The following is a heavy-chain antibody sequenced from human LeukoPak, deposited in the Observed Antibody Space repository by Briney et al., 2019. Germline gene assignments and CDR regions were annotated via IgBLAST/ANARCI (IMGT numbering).Heavy chain of an antibody. V-gene: IGHV3-53*01. J-gene: IGHJ4*02. D-gene: IGHD2-15*01. CDR2: IYSGGST. CDR3: AKDRCSGGSCYTDFDY. CDR1: GFTVSIHY. Sequence: TGGSLRLSCAASGFTVSIHYMTWVRQAPGKGLEWVSVIYSGGSTYYADSVKGRFTISRDNSKNTLYLQMNSLRAEDTAVYYCAKDRCSGGSCYTDFDYWGQGTLVTVSS.